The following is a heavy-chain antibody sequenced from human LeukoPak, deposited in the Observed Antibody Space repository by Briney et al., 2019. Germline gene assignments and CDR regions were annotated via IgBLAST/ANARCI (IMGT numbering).Heavy chain of an antibody. CDR2: IIPIFGTA. J-gene: IGHJ4*02. CDR1: GGTFSSYA. V-gene: IGHV1-69*13. CDR3: ARARDYYYGAGYNYRVLDY. D-gene: IGHD3-10*01. Sequence: VASVKVSCKAPGGTFSSYAISWVRQAPGQGLEWMGGIIPIFGTANYAQKFQGRVTITADESTSTAYMELSSLRSEDTAVYYCARARDYYYGAGYNYRVLDYWGQGALVTVSS.